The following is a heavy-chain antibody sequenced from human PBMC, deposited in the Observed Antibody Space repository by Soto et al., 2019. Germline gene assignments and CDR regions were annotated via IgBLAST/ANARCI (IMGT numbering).Heavy chain of an antibody. V-gene: IGHV4-4*07. CDR1: GGSISSYY. D-gene: IGHD6-13*01. J-gene: IGHJ6*02. Sequence: SETLSLTCTVSGGSISSYYWSWIRQPAGKGLEWIGRIYTSGSTNYNPSPKSRVTMSVDTSKNQFSLKLSSVTAADTAVYYCARDAIAAEYYYYGMDVWGQGTTVTVSS. CDR3: ARDAIAAEYYYYGMDV. CDR2: IYTSGST.